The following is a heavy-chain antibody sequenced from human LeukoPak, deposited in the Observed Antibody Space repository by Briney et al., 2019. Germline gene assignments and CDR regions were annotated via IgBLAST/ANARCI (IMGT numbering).Heavy chain of an antibody. J-gene: IGHJ3*02. CDR1: GFTFTSSA. CDR3: AADIQLGRAFDI. CDR2: IVVGSGNT. D-gene: IGHD5-18*01. Sequence: AASVKVSCKASGFTFTSSAVQWVRQARGQRLEWIGWIVVGSGNTNYAQKFQERVTITRDMSTSTAYMELSSLRSEDTAVYYCAADIQLGRAFDIWGQGTMVTVSS. V-gene: IGHV1-58*01.